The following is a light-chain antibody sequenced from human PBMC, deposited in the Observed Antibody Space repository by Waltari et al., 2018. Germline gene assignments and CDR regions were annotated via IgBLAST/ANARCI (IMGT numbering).Light chain of an antibody. Sequence: DIQMTQSPSSLSASVGDRVTITCRASQSIRSYLNLYQQKPGKAPKLLIYASSSLQRWVPSRFSGSGSGTDFTLTISSLQPEDFATYYCQQSYSTLVTFGQGTKVEIK. CDR2: ASS. CDR1: QSIRSY. CDR3: QQSYSTLVT. V-gene: IGKV1-39*01. J-gene: IGKJ1*01.